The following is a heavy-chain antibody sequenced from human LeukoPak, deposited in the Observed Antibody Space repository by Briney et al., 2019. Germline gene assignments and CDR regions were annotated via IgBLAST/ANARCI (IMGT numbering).Heavy chain of an antibody. D-gene: IGHD3-9*01. Sequence: SETLSLTCAVYGGSFSGYYWSWIRQPPEKGLEWIGEINHSGSTNYNPSLKSRVTISVDTSKNQFSLKLSSVTAADTAVYYCARVNYDILTGYYKDYWGQGTLVTVSS. CDR1: GGSFSGYY. J-gene: IGHJ4*02. CDR2: INHSGST. CDR3: ARVNYDILTGYYKDY. V-gene: IGHV4-34*01.